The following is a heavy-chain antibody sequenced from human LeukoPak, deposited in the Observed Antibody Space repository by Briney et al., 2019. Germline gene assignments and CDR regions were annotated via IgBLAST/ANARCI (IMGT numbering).Heavy chain of an antibody. CDR1: GFTFDDYA. V-gene: IGHV3-9*01. CDR3: AKTLTYYYDSSGYYEH. D-gene: IGHD3-22*01. J-gene: IGHJ4*02. CDR2: ISWNGGTM. Sequence: PGGSLRLSCAASGFTFDDYAMHWVRQAPGKGLEWVSGISWNGGTMGYADSVKGRFTISRDNAKKSVYVQMNSLRPEDTALYYCAKTLTYYYDSSGYYEHWGQGTLVTVSS.